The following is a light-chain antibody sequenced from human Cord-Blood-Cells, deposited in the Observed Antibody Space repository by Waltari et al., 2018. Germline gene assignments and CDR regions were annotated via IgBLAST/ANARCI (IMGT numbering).Light chain of an antibody. V-gene: IGLV2-18*02. CDR3: SSYTSSSTLV. Sequence: QSALTQPPSVSGSPGQSVTIPCTGTSRDVGSYNRVSWYQQPPGTAPKLMIYEVSNRPSGVPDRFSGSKSGNTASLNISGLQAEDEADYYCSSYTSSSTLVFGGGTKLTV. CDR2: EVS. CDR1: SRDVGSYNR. J-gene: IGLJ2*01.